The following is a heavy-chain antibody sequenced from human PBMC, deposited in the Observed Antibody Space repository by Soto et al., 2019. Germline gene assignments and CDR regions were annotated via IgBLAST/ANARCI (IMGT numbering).Heavy chain of an antibody. D-gene: IGHD6-19*01. V-gene: IGHV1-69*12. Sequence: QVQLVQSGAEVKKPGSSVKVSCKASGGTFSSYAISWVRQAPGQGLEWMGGIIPIFGTANYAQKFQGRVTMTADESTSTAYMERSSLRSEDTAVYYCARDCRIAVAYPYGMDVWGQGTTVTVSS. CDR3: ARDCRIAVAYPYGMDV. J-gene: IGHJ6*02. CDR1: GGTFSSYA. CDR2: IIPIFGTA.